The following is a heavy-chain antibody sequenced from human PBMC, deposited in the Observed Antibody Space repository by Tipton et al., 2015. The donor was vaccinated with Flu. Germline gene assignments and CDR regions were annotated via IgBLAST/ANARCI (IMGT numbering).Heavy chain of an antibody. V-gene: IGHV3-13*01. CDR1: GFTFSSYD. CDR2: IGTAGDT. Sequence: GSLRLSCAASGFTFSSYDMHWVRQATGKGLEWVSAIGTAGDTYYPGSVKGRFTISRENAKNSLYLQMNSLRAGDTAVYYCARANYDILTGLWFDPWGQGTLVTVSS. D-gene: IGHD3-9*01. J-gene: IGHJ5*02. CDR3: ARANYDILTGLWFDP.